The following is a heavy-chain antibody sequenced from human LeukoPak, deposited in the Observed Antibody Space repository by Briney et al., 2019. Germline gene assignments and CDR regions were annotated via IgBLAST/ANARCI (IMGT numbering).Heavy chain of an antibody. CDR3: AICLCTYGVCYGECEYFQH. D-gene: IGHD2-8*01. CDR2: ISAYNGKT. J-gene: IGHJ1*01. CDR1: GYTFTSYG. V-gene: IGHV1-18*01. Sequence: RASVKVSCTASGYTFTSYGISWVRQAPGQGLEWMGWISAYNGKTNHAQRLQDRITMTTDTSTSTAYMELRGPRADDTAVYYCAICLCTYGVCYGECEYFQHWGQGTLVTVSS.